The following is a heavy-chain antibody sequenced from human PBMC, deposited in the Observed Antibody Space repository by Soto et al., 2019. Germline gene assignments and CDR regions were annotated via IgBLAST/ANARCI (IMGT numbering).Heavy chain of an antibody. CDR3: ARESFSASPNFFDY. D-gene: IGHD3-16*01. CDR2: IGLSGDTI. J-gene: IGHJ4*02. CDR1: GFTFKGYT. Sequence: GGSLRLSCRASGFTFKGYTMNWVRQAPGKGLEWIAYIGLSGDTIYYADSVKGRFTISRDHAKNSLELQMNSLRADDTALYYCARESFSASPNFFDYWGRGTQVTVSS. V-gene: IGHV3-48*04.